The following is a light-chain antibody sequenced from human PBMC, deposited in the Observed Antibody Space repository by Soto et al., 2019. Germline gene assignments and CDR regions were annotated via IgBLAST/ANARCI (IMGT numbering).Light chain of an antibody. Sequence: MTQSPATLSASVGDRVTITCRASQSISSWLAWYQQKPGQAPRLLIYGASTRATGIPARFSGSGSGTEFTLTISSLQSEDFAVYYCQQYNNWPPWYTFGQGTKLEIK. CDR3: QQYNNWPPWYT. V-gene: IGKV3-15*01. J-gene: IGKJ2*01. CDR1: QSISSW. CDR2: GAS.